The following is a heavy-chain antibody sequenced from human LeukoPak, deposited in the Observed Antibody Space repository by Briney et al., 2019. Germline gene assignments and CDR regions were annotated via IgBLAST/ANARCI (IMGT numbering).Heavy chain of an antibody. J-gene: IGHJ6*02. Sequence: QPGGSLRLSCAASGFTFSSYWMHWVRQAPGKGLVWVSRINSDGSSTSYADSVKGRFTISRDNAKNTLYLQMNSLRAEDTAVYYCAREVSGTGYYGMDVWGQGTMVTVSS. D-gene: IGHD1-14*01. CDR3: AREVSGTGYYGMDV. CDR2: INSDGSST. CDR1: GFTFSSYW. V-gene: IGHV3-74*01.